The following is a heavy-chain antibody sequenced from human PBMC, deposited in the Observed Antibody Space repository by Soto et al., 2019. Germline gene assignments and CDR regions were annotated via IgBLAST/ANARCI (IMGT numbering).Heavy chain of an antibody. D-gene: IGHD6-13*01. Sequence: QVQLVQSGAEVKKPGASVKVSCKASGYTFTNYGFNWVRQAPGQGLEWMGWISAYNGNTNYAQKLQGRVTMTTLTSTSTAYMELRSLRSDDTAVYFCARVRSSWYTTGAFDIWGQGTMVTVSS. J-gene: IGHJ3*02. CDR1: GYTFTNYG. CDR3: ARVRSSWYTTGAFDI. V-gene: IGHV1-18*01. CDR2: ISAYNGNT.